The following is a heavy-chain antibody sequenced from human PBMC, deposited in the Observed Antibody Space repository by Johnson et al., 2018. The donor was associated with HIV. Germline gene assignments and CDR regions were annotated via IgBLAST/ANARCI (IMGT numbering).Heavy chain of an antibody. CDR2: MYRGGST. J-gene: IGHJ3*02. CDR1: GFTFSSYA. V-gene: IGHV3-30-3*01. Sequence: QVQLVESGGGLVKPGRSLRLSCAASGFTFSSYAMHWVRQAPGKGLEWVAVMYRGGSTYYPDSVKGRFTISRDNAKNSLYLQMNSLRAEDTALYYCAKGVASTTVAAFDIWGQGTMVTVSS. D-gene: IGHD4-17*01. CDR3: AKGVASTTVAAFDI.